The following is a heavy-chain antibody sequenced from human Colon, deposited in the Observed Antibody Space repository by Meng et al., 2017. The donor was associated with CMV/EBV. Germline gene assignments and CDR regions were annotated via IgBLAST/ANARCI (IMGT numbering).Heavy chain of an antibody. J-gene: IGHJ4*02. D-gene: IGHD3/OR15-3a*01. CDR3: ADDFWMERGY. V-gene: IGHV3-21*01. CDR1: GFNFKVYT. Sequence: GESLKISCVASGFNFKVYTMNWVRQAPGKGLEWIASISGSNDFIYYADSVKGRFTVSRDNAKNSLHLQINSLRADDTAVYYCADDFWMERGYWGPGTLVTVSS. CDR2: ISGSNDFI.